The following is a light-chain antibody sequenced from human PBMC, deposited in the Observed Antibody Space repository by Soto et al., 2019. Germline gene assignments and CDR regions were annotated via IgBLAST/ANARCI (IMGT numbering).Light chain of an antibody. CDR3: ATWDDSLNGVV. CDR2: YNN. CDR1: SSNIGSNT. J-gene: IGLJ2*01. Sequence: QSVLTQPPSASGTPGQRVTVSCSGNSSNIGSNTVNWYQQLPGTAPKLLIYYNNQQPSGVPDRFSGSKSGTSASLAISGLQSEDEADYYCATWDDSLNGVVFGGGTKLTVL. V-gene: IGLV1-44*01.